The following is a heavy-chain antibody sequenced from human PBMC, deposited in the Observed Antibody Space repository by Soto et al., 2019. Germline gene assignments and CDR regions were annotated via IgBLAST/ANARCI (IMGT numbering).Heavy chain of an antibody. V-gene: IGHV1-69*06. J-gene: IGHJ4*02. CDR2: IVPMFGTS. CDR3: NRGSEYDFWSGYL. Sequence: QERLVQSGAEVRKPGSSVKVSCTVTGGTSTRYAINWVRQAPGQGLEWMGGIVPMFGTSKYAQKFQGRVTITEDTSTNIAYMELRSLRSEDTAVYYCNRGSEYDFWSGYLWGQGTLVSVSS. D-gene: IGHD3-3*01. CDR1: GGTSTRYA.